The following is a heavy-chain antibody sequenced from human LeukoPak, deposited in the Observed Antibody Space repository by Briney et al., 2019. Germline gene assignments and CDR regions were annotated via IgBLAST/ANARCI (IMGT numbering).Heavy chain of an antibody. CDR2: INHSGST. CDR3: AREVRYFDWTDYYYYYGMDV. CDR1: GGSFSGYY. D-gene: IGHD3-9*01. Sequence: SETLSLTCAVHGGSFSGYYWSWIRQPPGKGHECIGEINHSGSTNYNPSLKSRVTISVDTSKNQFSLKLSSVTAADTAVYYCAREVRYFDWTDYYYYYGMDVWGQGTTVTVSS. V-gene: IGHV4-34*01. J-gene: IGHJ6*02.